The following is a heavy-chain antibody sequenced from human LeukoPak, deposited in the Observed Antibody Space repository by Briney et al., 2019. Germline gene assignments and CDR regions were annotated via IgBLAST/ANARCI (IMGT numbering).Heavy chain of an antibody. CDR1: GFIFSSYA. V-gene: IGHV3-23*01. CDR2: ISGSGGNA. D-gene: IGHD3-16*02. CDR3: ARVLHYDYVWGSYRYTGSSDY. Sequence: QPGGSLRLSCAASGFIFSSYAMTWVRQAPGKGLEWVSGISGSGGNAYSADSVKGRFTISRDNSKNTLNLQMNSLRAEDTAVYYCARVLHYDYVWGSYRYTGSSDYWGQGTLVTVSS. J-gene: IGHJ4*02.